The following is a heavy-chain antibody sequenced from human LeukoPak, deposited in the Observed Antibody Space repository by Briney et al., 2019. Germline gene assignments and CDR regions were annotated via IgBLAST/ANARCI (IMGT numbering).Heavy chain of an antibody. Sequence: SETLSLTCAVSGGSISGNNWWSWVRQSPGKGLEWIGEIYHSGSTNYNPSLKSRVTISVDKSKNHFSLKLGSVTATDTAVYYCVGLVVPGWFDPWGQGTLVTVSS. D-gene: IGHD2-15*01. J-gene: IGHJ5*02. V-gene: IGHV4-4*02. CDR1: GGSISGNNW. CDR2: IYHSGST. CDR3: VGLVVPGWFDP.